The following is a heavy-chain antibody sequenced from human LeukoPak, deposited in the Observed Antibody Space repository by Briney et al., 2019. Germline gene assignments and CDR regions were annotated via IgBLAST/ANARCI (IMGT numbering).Heavy chain of an antibody. D-gene: IGHD1-26*01. Sequence: PSETLSLTCTVAGGSISSDVHYWDWIRQAPGKGLEWIGSLLYNGNTWYNPSLESRVTISVDTSENQFSLRLTSVKAADTALYFCTRRGSGNGGTYAGMDVWGPGTSVTVSS. J-gene: IGHJ6*02. V-gene: IGHV4-39*01. CDR2: LLYNGNT. CDR1: GGSISSDVHY. CDR3: TRRGSGNGGTYAGMDV.